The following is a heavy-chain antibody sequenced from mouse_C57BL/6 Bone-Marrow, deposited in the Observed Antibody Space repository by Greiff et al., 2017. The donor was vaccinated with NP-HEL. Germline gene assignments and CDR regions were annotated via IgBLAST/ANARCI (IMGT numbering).Heavy chain of an antibody. CDR1: GYAFTNYL. CDR2: INPGSGGT. D-gene: IGHD2-4*01. J-gene: IGHJ3*01. CDR3: ASYDYDGFAY. V-gene: IGHV1-54*01. Sequence: VHLVESGAELVRPGTSVKVSCKASGYAFTNYLIEWVKQRPGQGLEWIGVINPGSGGTNYNEKFKGKATLTADKSSSTAYMQLSSLTSEDSAVYFCASYDYDGFAYWGQGTLVTVSA.